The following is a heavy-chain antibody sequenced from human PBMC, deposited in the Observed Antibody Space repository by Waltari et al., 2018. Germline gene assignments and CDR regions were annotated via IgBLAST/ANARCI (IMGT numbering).Heavy chain of an antibody. Sequence: QVQLVQSGAEVKKPGASVKVSCKASGNTFISYDINWVRQATGQGLEWMGWMNPNTGNTGYAQKFQGRVTMTRNISITAAYLELSSLTSEDTALYYCARDPSSRDDDTFDIWGQGTLVTVSS. CDR2: MNPNTGNT. J-gene: IGHJ3*02. D-gene: IGHD6-6*01. CDR1: GNTFISYD. V-gene: IGHV1-8*01. CDR3: ARDPSSRDDDTFDI.